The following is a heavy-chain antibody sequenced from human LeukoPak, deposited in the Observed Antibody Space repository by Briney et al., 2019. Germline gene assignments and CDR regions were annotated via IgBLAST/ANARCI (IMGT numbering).Heavy chain of an antibody. Sequence: SETLSLTCAVYGGSFSGYYWSWIRQPPGKGLEWIGEISHSGSTNYNPSLKSRVTISVDTSKNQFSLKLSSVTAADTAVYYCARRDYDYVWGSYRAFDIWGQGTMVTVSS. J-gene: IGHJ3*02. CDR3: ARRDYDYVWGSYRAFDI. V-gene: IGHV4-34*01. CDR1: GGSFSGYY. CDR2: ISHSGST. D-gene: IGHD3-16*02.